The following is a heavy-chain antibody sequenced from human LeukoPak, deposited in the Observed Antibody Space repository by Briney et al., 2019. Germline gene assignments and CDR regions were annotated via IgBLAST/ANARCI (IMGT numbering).Heavy chain of an antibody. CDR1: GYTFTSYG. Sequence: ASVKVSCKSSGYTFTSYGISWVRQAPGQGLEWMGWISAYNGNTNYAQKLQGRVTMTTDTSTSTAYMELRSLRSDDTAVYYCARDRGGSRGELCFDYRGQGTLVTVSS. CDR2: ISAYNGNT. CDR3: ARDRGGSRGELCFDY. V-gene: IGHV1-18*01. D-gene: IGHD3-16*01. J-gene: IGHJ4*02.